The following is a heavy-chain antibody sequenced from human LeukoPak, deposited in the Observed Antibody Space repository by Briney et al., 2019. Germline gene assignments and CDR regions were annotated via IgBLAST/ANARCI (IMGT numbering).Heavy chain of an antibody. Sequence: PGGSLRLSCAVSGFTFSSYAMSWVRQAPGKGLEWVSAISGSGGSTYYADSVKGRFTISRDNSKNALYLQMSSLRAEDTAVYYCAKGNGYNIWVDYWGQGTLVTVS. CDR1: GFTFSSYA. J-gene: IGHJ4*02. D-gene: IGHD5-24*01. CDR2: ISGSGGST. CDR3: AKGNGYNIWVDY. V-gene: IGHV3-23*01.